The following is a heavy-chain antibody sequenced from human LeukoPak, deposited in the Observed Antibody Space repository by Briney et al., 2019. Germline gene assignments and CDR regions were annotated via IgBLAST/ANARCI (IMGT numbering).Heavy chain of an antibody. J-gene: IGHJ6*02. CDR3: AKDQFDIVVVPSVLMDV. CDR1: GFTFSHYG. V-gene: IGHV3-23*01. CDR2: ISGSGGSV. Sequence: PGGSLRISCAVSGFTFSHYGMTWVRQAPGKGLEWVSSISGSGGSVYYADSVKGRFTISRDNSKNTLYLQMNGLRAEDTAVYFCAKDQFDIVVVPSVLMDVWGLGTTVTVSS. D-gene: IGHD2-2*01.